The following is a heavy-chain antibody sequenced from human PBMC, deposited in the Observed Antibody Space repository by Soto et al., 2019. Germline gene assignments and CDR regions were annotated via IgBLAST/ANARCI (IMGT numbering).Heavy chain of an antibody. V-gene: IGHV4-34*01. CDR1: GGSFSGYY. D-gene: IGHD2-2*01. CDR2: INHSGST. Sequence: ASETLSLTCAVYGGSFSGYYLSWIRQPPGKGLEWIGEINHSGSTNYNPSLKSRVTTSVDTSKNQFSLKLSSVTAADTAVYYCARGRGDIVVVPAAMVYYYYYGMDVWGQGTTVTVYS. J-gene: IGHJ6*02. CDR3: ARGRGDIVVVPAAMVYYYYYGMDV.